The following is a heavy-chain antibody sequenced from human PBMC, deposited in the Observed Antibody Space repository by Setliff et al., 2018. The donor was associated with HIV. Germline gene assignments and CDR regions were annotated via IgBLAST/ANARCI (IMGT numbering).Heavy chain of an antibody. CDR1: GFSLSRYT. CDR3: AKGDSFVFSYVYPDY. Sequence: GESLRLSCVASGFSLSRYTMMWVRQTPGKGLEWVSSITSNLNYKYADSVKGRFTISRDDTKNSLYLQMNSLRAEDTAVYYCAKGDSFVFSYVYPDYWGPGTLVTVSS. CDR2: ITSNLNYK. D-gene: IGHD3-22*01. J-gene: IGHJ4*02. V-gene: IGHV3-21*01.